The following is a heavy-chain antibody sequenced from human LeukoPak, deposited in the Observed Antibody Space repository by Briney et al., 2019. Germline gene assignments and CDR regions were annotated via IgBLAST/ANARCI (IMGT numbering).Heavy chain of an antibody. Sequence: TSETLSLTCTVSGGSVSSYYWSWIRQPPGKGLEWIGYIYYSGSTNYNPSLKSRVTISVDTSKNQFSLKLSSVTAADTAVYHCARDNWNYGSSMDVWGQGTTVTVSS. CDR2: IYYSGST. CDR3: ARDNWNYGSSMDV. CDR1: GGSVSSYY. D-gene: IGHD1-7*01. V-gene: IGHV4-59*02. J-gene: IGHJ6*02.